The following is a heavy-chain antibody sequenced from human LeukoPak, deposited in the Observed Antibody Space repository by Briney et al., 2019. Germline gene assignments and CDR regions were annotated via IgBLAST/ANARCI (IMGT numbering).Heavy chain of an antibody. J-gene: IGHJ1*01. Sequence: SVKASCKASGGTFSSYAISWVRQAPGQGLEWMGRIIPILGIANYAQKFQGRVTITADKSTSTAYMELSSLRSEDTAVYYCAREDSSGYNPSFQHWGQGTLVTVSS. CDR1: GGTFSSYA. CDR3: AREDSSGYNPSFQH. D-gene: IGHD3-22*01. CDR2: IIPILGIA. V-gene: IGHV1-69*04.